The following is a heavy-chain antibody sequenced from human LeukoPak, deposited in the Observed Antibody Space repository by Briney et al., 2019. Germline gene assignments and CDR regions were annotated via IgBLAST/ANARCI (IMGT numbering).Heavy chain of an antibody. J-gene: IGHJ4*02. D-gene: IGHD6-19*01. CDR1: GFSFSSYD. Sequence: GGSLRLSCADSGFSFSSYDMLWVRQATGKGLEWVSAIGSGGDTYYAGSVKGRFTISRESAKNSFYRQMNSLSAGDTAVYFCARAVAGTDEIDSWGQGTLVTVSS. CDR2: IGSGGDT. V-gene: IGHV3-13*01. CDR3: ARAVAGTDEIDS.